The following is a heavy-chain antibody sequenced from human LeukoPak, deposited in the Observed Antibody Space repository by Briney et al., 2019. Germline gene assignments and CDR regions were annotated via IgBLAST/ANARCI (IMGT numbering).Heavy chain of an antibody. CDR1: GFTFSSYG. CDR3: ARVASLYYYGMDV. V-gene: IGHV3-30*03. J-gene: IGHJ6*02. Sequence: GGSLRLSCAASGFTFSSYGMHWVRQAPGKGLEWVAVISCDGSNKYYADSVKGRFTISRDNSKNTLYLQMNSLRAEDTAVYYCARVASLYYYGMDVWGQGTTVTVCS. CDR2: ISCDGSNK.